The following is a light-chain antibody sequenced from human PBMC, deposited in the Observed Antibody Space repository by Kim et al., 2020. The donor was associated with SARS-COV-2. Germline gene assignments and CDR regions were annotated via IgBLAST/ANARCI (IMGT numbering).Light chain of an antibody. CDR2: GAS. J-gene: IGKJ4*01. CDR1: QSVRNN. CDR3: QQYNDWPLLS. Sequence: IVMTQFPATLSVSPGERVTLSCRASQSVRNNLAWYQQRPGQAPRLLPYGASTRATDISARFSGSGSGTEFTLTIRSLQSEDLAVYYCQQYNDWPLLSFGGGTKVDIK. V-gene: IGKV3-15*01.